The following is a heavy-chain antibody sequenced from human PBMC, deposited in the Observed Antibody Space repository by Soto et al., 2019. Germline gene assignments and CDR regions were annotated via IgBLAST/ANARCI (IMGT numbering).Heavy chain of an antibody. D-gene: IGHD6-19*01. Sequence: SETLSLTCTVSGGSISSGGYYWSWIRQHPGKGLEWIGYIYYSGSTYYNQSLKSRVTISVDTSKNQFSMKLSSVTAADTAVYYCARDFTDSSGPTLGMGVWGQGTTVT. V-gene: IGHV4-31*03. CDR3: ARDFTDSSGPTLGMGV. CDR1: GGSISSGGYY. J-gene: IGHJ6*02. CDR2: IYYSGST.